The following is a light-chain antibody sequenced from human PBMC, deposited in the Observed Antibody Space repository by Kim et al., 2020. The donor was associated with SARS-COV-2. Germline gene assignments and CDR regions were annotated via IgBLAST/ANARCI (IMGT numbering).Light chain of an antibody. CDR1: SSNSGAGYD. Sequence: RVTISCTGSSSNSGAGYDVHWYQQLPGTAPNLLIYGNSNRPSGVPDRFSGSKSGTSASLAITGLQAEDEADYYCQSYDSSLSGYVFGTGTKVTVL. CDR3: QSYDSSLSGYV. V-gene: IGLV1-40*01. CDR2: GNS. J-gene: IGLJ1*01.